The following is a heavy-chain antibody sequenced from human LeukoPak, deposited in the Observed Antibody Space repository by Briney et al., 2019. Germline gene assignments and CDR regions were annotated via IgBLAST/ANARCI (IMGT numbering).Heavy chain of an antibody. CDR3: AGTWEYYYGSGSYSRNWFDP. CDR1: VGSISSGGYY. J-gene: IGHJ5*02. V-gene: IGHV4-31*03. CDR2: IYYSGST. D-gene: IGHD3-10*01. Sequence: PSETLSLTCTVSVGSISSGGYYWSWIRQHPGKGLEWIGYIYYSGSTYYNPSLKSRVTISVDTSKNQFSLKLSSVTAADTAVYYCAGTWEYYYGSGSYSRNWFDPWGQGTLVTVSS.